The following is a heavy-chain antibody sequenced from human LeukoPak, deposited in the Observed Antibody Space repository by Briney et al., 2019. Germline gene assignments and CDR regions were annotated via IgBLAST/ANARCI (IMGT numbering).Heavy chain of an antibody. J-gene: IGHJ4*02. V-gene: IGHV4-34*01. D-gene: IGHD6-13*01. Sequence: SETLSLTCAVYGGSFSGYYWSWIRQPPGKGLEWIGEINHSGSTNYNPSLKSRVTISVDTSKDQFSLKLNSVTAADTAVYYCARGRWHPSVRVDYWGQGTLVTVSS. CDR2: INHSGST. CDR3: ARGRWHPSVRVDY. CDR1: GGSFSGYY.